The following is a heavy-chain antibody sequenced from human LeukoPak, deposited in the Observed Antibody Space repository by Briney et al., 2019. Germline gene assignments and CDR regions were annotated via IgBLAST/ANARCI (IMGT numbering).Heavy chain of an antibody. CDR1: GFTFSSYA. J-gene: IGHJ3*02. Sequence: GGSLRLSCAASGFTFSSYAMSWLRQAQGKGLEGVSAISGSGGSTYYADPVKGRFTISRDNSKNALYLQMNSLRAEDTAVYYCAKDYGGDVDAFDIWGQGTMVTVSS. CDR3: AKDYGGDVDAFDI. V-gene: IGHV3-23*01. D-gene: IGHD4-23*01. CDR2: ISGSGGST.